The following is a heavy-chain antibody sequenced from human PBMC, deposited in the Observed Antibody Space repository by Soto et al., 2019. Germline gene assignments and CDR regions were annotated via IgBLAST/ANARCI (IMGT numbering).Heavy chain of an antibody. V-gene: IGHV3-13*04. CDR3: ARAFITGVLDY. J-gene: IGHJ4*02. CDR1: GFTFRSYD. Sequence: EVQLVESGGGLVQPGGSLRLSCAASGFTFRSYDMHWVRQVTGKGLEWVSAIGTAGDAYYPNSVKGRFTISRENAKKSLYLEMNSLGAGDTAVYYCARAFITGVLDYWGQGTLVTVSS. CDR2: IGTAGDA. D-gene: IGHD3-10*01.